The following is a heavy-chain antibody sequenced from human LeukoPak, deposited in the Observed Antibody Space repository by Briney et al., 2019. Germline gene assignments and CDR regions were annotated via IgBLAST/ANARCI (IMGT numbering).Heavy chain of an antibody. CDR3: ARFHSGNYCDC. V-gene: IGHV5-51*01. D-gene: IGHD1-26*01. Sequence: GESLKISFKRSGYSFTNYWNNLVPQMPGKGLEWMGIIYPGDSDTKYSPSFQGQVTISADKSISTAYLQWSSLKASDTAMYYCARFHSGNYCDCWGQGALVTVSS. CDR1: GYSFTNYW. CDR2: IYPGDSDT. J-gene: IGHJ4*02.